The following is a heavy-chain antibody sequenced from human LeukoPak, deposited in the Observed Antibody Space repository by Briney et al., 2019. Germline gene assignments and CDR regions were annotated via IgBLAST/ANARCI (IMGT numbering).Heavy chain of an antibody. V-gene: IGHV4-59*12. Sequence: SETLSLTCTVSGGSISSYYWSWIRQPPGKGLEWIGYIYYSGITNYNPSLKSRVTMSVDTSKNQFSLKLSSVTAADTAVYYCARETYYDFWSGYYFDYWGQGTLVTVSS. CDR1: GGSISSYY. CDR3: ARETYYDFWSGYYFDY. J-gene: IGHJ4*02. D-gene: IGHD3-3*01. CDR2: IYYSGIT.